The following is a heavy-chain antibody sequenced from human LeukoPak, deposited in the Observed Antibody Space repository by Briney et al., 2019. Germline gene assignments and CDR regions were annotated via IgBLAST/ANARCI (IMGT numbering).Heavy chain of an antibody. D-gene: IGHD2-2*02. CDR1: GYTFTGYY. V-gene: IGHV1-2*02. CDR3: ARDWHCSSTSCYNGAFDI. Sequence: ASVKVSCKASGYTFTGYYMHWVRQAPGQGLEWMGWINPNSGGTNYAQKFQGRVTMTRDTSISTAYMELSRLRSDDTAVYYCARDWHCSSTSCYNGAFDIWGQGTMVTVSS. J-gene: IGHJ3*02. CDR2: INPNSGGT.